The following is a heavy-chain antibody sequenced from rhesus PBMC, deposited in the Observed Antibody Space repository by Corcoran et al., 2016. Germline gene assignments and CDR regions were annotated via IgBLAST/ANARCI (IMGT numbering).Heavy chain of an antibody. CDR1: GYTFTDYY. V-gene: IGHV1-111*02. D-gene: IGHD6-25*01. CDR3: ATLLPGYSGSQIDY. J-gene: IGHJ4*01. CDR2: VDPEDGEA. Sequence: EVQLVQSGAEVKKPGASVKISCKASGYTFTDYYLPWVRQAPGKGIELMGRVDPEDGEARHAQKFQDRGTITADTSTDTVYMELSSLRSEDTAVYYCATLLPGYSGSQIDYWGQGVLVTVSS.